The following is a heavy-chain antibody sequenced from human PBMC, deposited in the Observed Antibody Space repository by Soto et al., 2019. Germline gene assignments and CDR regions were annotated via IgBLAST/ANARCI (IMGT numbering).Heavy chain of an antibody. CDR3: ARALSRSRNM. Sequence: QVQLVESGGGVVQPGRSLRLSCAASGFTFGSYAMHWVRQAPGKGLEWVAVISYDGGSKYYADSVKGRFTISRDNSESTLYLQMNSLRAGENMAVSYCARALSRSRNMWGQGTLVTVSS. D-gene: IGHD2-2*01. CDR2: ISYDGGSK. V-gene: IGHV3-30-3*01. CDR1: GFTFGSYA. J-gene: IGHJ4*02.